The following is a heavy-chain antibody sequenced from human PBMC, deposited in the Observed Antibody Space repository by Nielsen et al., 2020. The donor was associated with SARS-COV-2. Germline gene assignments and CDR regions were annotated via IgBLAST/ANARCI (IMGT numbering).Heavy chain of an antibody. CDR2: ISGSGGST. Sequence: GGSLRLSCAASGFTFSSYAMSWVRQAPGKGLEWVSAISGSGGSTYYADSVKGRFTISRDNSKNTLYLQMNSLRAEDTAVYYCARDSPGRWLVREGFDPWGQGTLVTVSS. CDR3: ARDSPGRWLVREGFDP. V-gene: IGHV3-23*01. D-gene: IGHD6-19*01. CDR1: GFTFSSYA. J-gene: IGHJ5*02.